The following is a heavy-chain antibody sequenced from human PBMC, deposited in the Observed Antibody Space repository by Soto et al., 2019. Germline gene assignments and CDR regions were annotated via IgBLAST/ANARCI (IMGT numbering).Heavy chain of an antibody. Sequence: VADASYDGSITYYTDSVKGRFTISRDNSKNTLYLEMNSLRREDTAMYYCARDRAGSAWAFDLWGQGTLVSVSS. CDR2: ASYDGSIT. CDR3: ARDRAGSAWAFDL. J-gene: IGHJ4*02. D-gene: IGHD6-19*01. V-gene: IGHV3-30*03.